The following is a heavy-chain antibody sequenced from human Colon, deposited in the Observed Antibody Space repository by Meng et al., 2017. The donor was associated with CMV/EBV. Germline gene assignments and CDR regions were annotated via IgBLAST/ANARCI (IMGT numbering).Heavy chain of an antibody. D-gene: IGHD2-21*01. CDR3: AKDGLSFCGGNCYHYIDD. Sequence: GESLKISCAASRFTFSTYAMNWVRQAPGEGLEWISIISGSDGRTHYADSVKGRFTISRDNSKNTLYLQMNNLRAEDTAIYYCAKDGLSFCGGNCYHYIDDWGRGTLVTVSS. J-gene: IGHJ4*02. CDR2: ISGSDGRT. CDR1: RFTFSTYA. V-gene: IGHV3-23*01.